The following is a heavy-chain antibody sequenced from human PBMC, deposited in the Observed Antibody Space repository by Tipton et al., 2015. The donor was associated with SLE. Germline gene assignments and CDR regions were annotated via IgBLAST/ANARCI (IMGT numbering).Heavy chain of an antibody. D-gene: IGHD5-24*01. CDR3: TRAGYSGYNFDS. CDR1: GFSFSSYW. J-gene: IGHJ4*02. Sequence: SLRLSCAASGFSFSSYWMTWVRQAPGKGLEWVANINQGGSGRYYVGSVEGRFTISRDNAKNSVYMQMNSLRGEDTAVYYCTRAGYSGYNFDSWGQGTLVTVSS. CDR2: INQGGSGR. V-gene: IGHV3-7*04.